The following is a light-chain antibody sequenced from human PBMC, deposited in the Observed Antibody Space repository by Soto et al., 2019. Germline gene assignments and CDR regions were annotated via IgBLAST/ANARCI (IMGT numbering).Light chain of an antibody. V-gene: IGKV3-20*01. J-gene: IGKJ2*01. CDR2: GAS. CDR3: QRYGSSPPFT. Sequence: EIVLTQSPGTLSLSPGERATLSCRASQSVSSSYLAWYQQKPGQAPRLLIYGASSRATGIPDRFSGSGSGTDFPLTISRLEPEDFAVYFCQRYGSSPPFTFGQGTKVEI. CDR1: QSVSSSY.